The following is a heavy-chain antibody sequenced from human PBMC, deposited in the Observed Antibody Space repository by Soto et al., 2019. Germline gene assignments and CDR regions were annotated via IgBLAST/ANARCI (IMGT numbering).Heavy chain of an antibody. Sequence: QLQLQESGSGLVKPSQTLSLTCAVSGGSISSGGYSWSWIRQPPGKGLEWIGYIYHSGSTYYNPSLKSRVTISVDRSKNQFSLKLSSVTAADTAVYYCARVGVAATQSWAAFDIWGQGTMVTVSS. D-gene: IGHD2-15*01. CDR3: ARVGVAATQSWAAFDI. CDR2: IYHSGST. CDR1: GGSISSGGYS. V-gene: IGHV4-30-2*01. J-gene: IGHJ3*02.